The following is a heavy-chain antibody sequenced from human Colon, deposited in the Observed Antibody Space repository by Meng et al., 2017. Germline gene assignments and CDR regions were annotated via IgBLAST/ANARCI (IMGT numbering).Heavy chain of an antibody. V-gene: IGHV4-4*02. J-gene: IGHJ4*02. Sequence: GPGLGKTSCTLSLTVAGSSGLISSSNGGSWVRQPQGKGLEWIGEISQSGTTYYNPSLKSRVTITGDWSKNQFSLNLNSVTAADTALYYCVRQGMTSYSWGYWGQGTLVTVSS. CDR2: ISQSGTT. CDR1: SGLISSSNG. CDR3: VRQGMTSYSWGY. D-gene: IGHD3-9*01.